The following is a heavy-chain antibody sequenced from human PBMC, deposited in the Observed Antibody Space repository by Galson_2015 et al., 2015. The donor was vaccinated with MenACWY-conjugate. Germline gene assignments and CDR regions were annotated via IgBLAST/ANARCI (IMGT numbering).Heavy chain of an antibody. V-gene: IGHV3-23*01. CDR3: ATSGPEMAKFDRHG. CDR1: GFTFSSYS. D-gene: IGHD5-24*01. Sequence: SLRLSCAASGFTFSSYSMNWVRQAPGKGLEWVSAIYPNGVTTYYAESVKGRFTISRDNSKNTVYLQMNSLRAEDTAVYYCATSGPEMAKFDRHGWGQGTLVTVSS. J-gene: IGHJ4*02. CDR2: IYPNGVTT.